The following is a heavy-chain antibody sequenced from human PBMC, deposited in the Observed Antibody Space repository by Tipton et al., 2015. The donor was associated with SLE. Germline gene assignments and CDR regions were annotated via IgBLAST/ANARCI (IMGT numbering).Heavy chain of an antibody. J-gene: IGHJ4*02. CDR3: ARGTGHWDY. CDR2: IYYSGST. CDR1: GGSISSSSYY. V-gene: IGHV4-39*07. D-gene: IGHD3-10*01. Sequence: TLSLTCTVSGGSISSSSYYWGWIRQPPGKGLEWIGSIYYSGSTYYNPSLKSRVTISVDTSKNQFSLKLSSVTAAGTAVYYCARGTGHWDYWGQGTLVTVSS.